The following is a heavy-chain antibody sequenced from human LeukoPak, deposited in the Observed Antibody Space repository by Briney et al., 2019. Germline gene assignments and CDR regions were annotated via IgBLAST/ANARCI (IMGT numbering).Heavy chain of an antibody. J-gene: IGHJ4*02. V-gene: IGHV1-18*01. CDR2: ISAYNGNT. D-gene: IGHD6-6*01. Sequence: GASAKVSCKASGYTLTSYGISWVRQAPRQGLEWMGWISAYNGNTNYAQTLQGRVTMTTDTSTSTAYMELRSLRSDDTAVYYCARTYSSSPMLDYWGQGTLVTVSS. CDR3: ARTYSSSPMLDY. CDR1: GYTLTSYG.